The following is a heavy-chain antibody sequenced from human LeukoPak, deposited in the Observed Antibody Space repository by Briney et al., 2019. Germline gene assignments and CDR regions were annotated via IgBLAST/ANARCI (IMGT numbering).Heavy chain of an antibody. CDR1: GFTFSDYY. CDR2: ISSSSSYT. J-gene: IGHJ4*02. V-gene: IGHV3-11*05. CDR3: ARGRLHNDILTGYFDY. D-gene: IGHD3-9*01. Sequence: GGSLRLSCAASGFTFSDYYMSWIRQAPGKGLEWVSYISSSSSYTNYADSVKGRFTISRDNAKNSLYLQMNSLRAEDTAVYYCARGRLHNDILTGYFDYWGQGTLVTVSS.